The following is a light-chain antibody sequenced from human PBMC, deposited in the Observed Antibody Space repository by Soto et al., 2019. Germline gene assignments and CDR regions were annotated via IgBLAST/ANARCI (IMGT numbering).Light chain of an antibody. CDR3: QQAYSFPIT. J-gene: IGKJ5*01. Sequence: DIQVTQSPSSVSASVGDRVTITCRASQDIAGYSAWYQHKPGRTPELLIHGASRLQSGVPARFSGSGSGTDFTLSINSLQPEDFATYYCQQAYSFPITFGQGTRREIK. V-gene: IGKV1D-12*01. CDR2: GAS. CDR1: QDIAGY.